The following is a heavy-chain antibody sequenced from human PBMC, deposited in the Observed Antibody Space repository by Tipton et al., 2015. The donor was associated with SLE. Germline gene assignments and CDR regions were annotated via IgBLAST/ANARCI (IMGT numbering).Heavy chain of an antibody. V-gene: IGHV3-30*18. D-gene: IGHD3-9*01. J-gene: IGHJ4*02. Sequence: SLRLSCAASGFTFSSYGMHWVRQAPGKGLEWVAVIWSDGTNKYYVDSVKGRFSISRDNSKNTLYLQTNSLRAEDTAVYYCAKGEGGGGPRYFDWLDYWGQGTLVTVSS. CDR3: AKGEGGGGPRYFDWLDY. CDR1: GFTFSSYG. CDR2: IWSDGTNK.